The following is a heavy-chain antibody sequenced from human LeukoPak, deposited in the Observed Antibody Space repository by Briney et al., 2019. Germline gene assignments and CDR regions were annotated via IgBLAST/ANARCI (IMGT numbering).Heavy chain of an antibody. CDR3: ARSLLLWFGELLYRTQWSFDY. J-gene: IGHJ4*02. CDR1: GFTFSSYW. D-gene: IGHD3-10*01. V-gene: IGHV3-7*01. Sequence: GGSLRLSCVASGFTFSSYWMSWVRQAPGKGLECVADIKQDGSEKYYVDSVKGRFTISRDNAKNSLYLQMNSLRAEDTAVYYCARSLLLWFGELLYRTQWSFDYWGQGTLVTVSS. CDR2: IKQDGSEK.